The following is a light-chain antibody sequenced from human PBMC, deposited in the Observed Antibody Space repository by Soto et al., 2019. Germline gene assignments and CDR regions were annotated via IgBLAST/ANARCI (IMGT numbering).Light chain of an antibody. CDR3: SSFSSGRTL. J-gene: IGLJ1*01. CDR2: EVD. V-gene: IGLV2-14*01. Sequence: QSALTQPASVSGSPGQSITISCAGTMRDVGAYNLVSWYQQHPGRAPKLMLYEVDNRPLGVSDRFSGSKSGNTASLTISGLQTEDEADYYCSSFSSGRTLFGTGTKLTVL. CDR1: MRDVGAYNL.